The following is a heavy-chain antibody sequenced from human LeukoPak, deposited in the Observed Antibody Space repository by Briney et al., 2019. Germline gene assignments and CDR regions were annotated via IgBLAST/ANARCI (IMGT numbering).Heavy chain of an antibody. V-gene: IGHV4-61*03. D-gene: IGHD3-22*01. CDR3: ECAVVSYVDGFDT. Sequence: PSETLSLTCPVSGGSVSSGSHYWRWIRQPPGKGLEGIGHVYYSGSTSYNPSLKGRVTISVDTSKNHFSLQLHSVTAADTALYYCECAVVSYVDGFDTWGQGTLVTVSS. CDR1: GGSVSSGSHY. CDR2: VYYSGST. J-gene: IGHJ5*02.